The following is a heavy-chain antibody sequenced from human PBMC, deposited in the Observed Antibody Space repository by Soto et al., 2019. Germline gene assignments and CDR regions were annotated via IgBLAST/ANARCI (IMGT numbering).Heavy chain of an antibody. J-gene: IGHJ6*02. D-gene: IGHD2-8*01. CDR1: GFTADDYA. V-gene: IGHV3-9*02. Sequence: GGSLRLSCVASGFTADDYAMHWVRQAPGKGLEWVSGISSNSDTIDYADSVKGRFTISRDNARNSLYLQMNSLGAEDTAVYYCVRDGASLINLFFGMDVWGQGTTITVSS. CDR3: VRDGASLINLFFGMDV. CDR2: ISSNSDTI.